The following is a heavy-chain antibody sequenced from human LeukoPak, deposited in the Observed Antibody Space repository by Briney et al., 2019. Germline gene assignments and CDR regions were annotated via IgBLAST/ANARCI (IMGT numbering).Heavy chain of an antibody. CDR2: IIPIFGTA. Sequence: SVKVSCKASGGTFSSYAISWVRQAPGQGLEWMGGIIPIFGTANYAQKFQGRVTITADESTSTAYMELSSLRSEDTAVYYCARDSRFGESDLGYWGQGTLVTVSS. D-gene: IGHD3-10*01. CDR3: ARDSRFGESDLGY. J-gene: IGHJ4*02. V-gene: IGHV1-69*01. CDR1: GGTFSSYA.